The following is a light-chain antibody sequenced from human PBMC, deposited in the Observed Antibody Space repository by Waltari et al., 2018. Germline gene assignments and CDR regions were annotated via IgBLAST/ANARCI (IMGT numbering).Light chain of an antibody. J-gene: IGLJ1*01. CDR1: GSRIGSID. CDR3: ASWDDRLDAYV. Sequence: QSLVTQSPSVSGTPGQRVTISCSASGSRIGSIDLNWYQQFPGTAPKLLIYHINVRPSGVPDRFSGSTSGTSATLTISGLQSDDESTYYCASWDDRLDAYVFGTGTRVTVL. CDR2: HIN. V-gene: IGLV1-44*01.